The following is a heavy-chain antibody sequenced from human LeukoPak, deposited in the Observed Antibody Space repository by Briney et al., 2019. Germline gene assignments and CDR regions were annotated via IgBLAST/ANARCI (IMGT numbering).Heavy chain of an antibody. CDR1: GFTFDDYA. D-gene: IGHD4-17*01. Sequence: GRSLRLSCAASGFTFDDYAMHWVRQAPGKGLEWVSGISWNSGSIGYADSVKGRFTISRDNAKNSLYLQMNSLRAEDTAVYYCAKYDYGDYLLDAFDIWGQGTMVTVSS. J-gene: IGHJ3*02. CDR2: ISWNSGSI. CDR3: AKYDYGDYLLDAFDI. V-gene: IGHV3-9*01.